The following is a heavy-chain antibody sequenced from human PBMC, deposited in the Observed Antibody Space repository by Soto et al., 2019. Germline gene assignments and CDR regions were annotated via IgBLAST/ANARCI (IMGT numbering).Heavy chain of an antibody. Sequence: QVQLVQSGAEVKKPGSSVKVSCKASGGTFSSYAISWVRQAPGQGLEWMGGIIPIFGTANYAQKIKGRVTITADESMSTADMELSSLRSEDTAVYYCARDRYYDSSEGLWGKGTMITVSS. CDR1: GGTFSSYA. D-gene: IGHD3-22*01. CDR2: IIPIFGTA. V-gene: IGHV1-69*12. CDR3: ARDRYYDSSEGL. J-gene: IGHJ3*01.